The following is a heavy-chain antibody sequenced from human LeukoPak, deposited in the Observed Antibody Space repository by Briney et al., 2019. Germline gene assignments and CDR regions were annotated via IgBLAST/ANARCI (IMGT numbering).Heavy chain of an antibody. CDR1: GSTFSSSA. J-gene: IGHJ4*02. Sequence: GGSLRLSCGASGSTFSSSAMHWVRQGPCNGLEWVAYIAHHGNNKYYADSVKGRFTISRDNSKGSLYLQMNSLRADDTAVYYCAKDGSWSCTDWGQGTLVRVSS. V-gene: IGHV3-30*02. CDR2: IAHHGNNK. D-gene: IGHD2-8*02. CDR3: AKDGSWSCTD.